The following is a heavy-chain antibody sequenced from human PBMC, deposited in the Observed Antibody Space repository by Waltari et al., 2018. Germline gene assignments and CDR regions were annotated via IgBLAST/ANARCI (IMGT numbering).Heavy chain of an antibody. D-gene: IGHD4-17*01. J-gene: IGHJ3*01. CDR3: AKDGDYSLTEYDAFDV. CDR1: GFTFSNYA. CDR2: ISAGGGST. Sequence: EEQLSESGGGLIQPGGSLRLSCAASGFTFSNYALSWVRQAPGKGLEWVSAISAGGGSTNYADSVRGRFTISRDNSNNIVFLQMNSLRPEDSGVYYCAKDGDYSLTEYDAFDVWGQGTVVTVSP. V-gene: IGHV3-23*01.